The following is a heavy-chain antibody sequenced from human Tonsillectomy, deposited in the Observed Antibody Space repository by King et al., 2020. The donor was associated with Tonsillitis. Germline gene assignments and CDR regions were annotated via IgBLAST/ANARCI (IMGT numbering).Heavy chain of an antibody. D-gene: IGHD1-26*01. V-gene: IGHV5-10-1*03. CDR3: ARHYSLRAGFDY. Sequence: VQLVESGAEVKKPGESLRISCKGPGYSFTSYWISWVRQMPGKGLEWMGRIDPSDSYTNYSPSFQGHVTISADKSISTAYLQWSSLKASDTAMYYCARHYSLRAGFDYWGQGTLVTVSS. CDR2: IDPSDSYT. J-gene: IGHJ4*02. CDR1: GYSFTSYW.